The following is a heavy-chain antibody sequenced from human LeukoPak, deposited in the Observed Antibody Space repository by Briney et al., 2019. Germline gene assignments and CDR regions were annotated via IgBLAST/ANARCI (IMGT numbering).Heavy chain of an antibody. J-gene: IGHJ2*01. CDR1: GFTFDDYT. CDR2: ISWDGGSK. V-gene: IGHV3-43*01. Sequence: GGSLRLSCAASGFTFDDYTMHWVRQAPGKGLEWVSLISWDGGSKYYADSVKGRFTISRDNSKNSLYLQMNSLRTEDTALYYCAKDMWSRYSSSWLRYFDVWGRGTLVSVSS. CDR3: AKDMWSRYSSSWLRYFDV. D-gene: IGHD6-13*01.